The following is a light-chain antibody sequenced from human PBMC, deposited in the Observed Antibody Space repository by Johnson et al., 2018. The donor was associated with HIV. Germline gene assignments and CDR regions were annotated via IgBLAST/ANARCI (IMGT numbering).Light chain of an antibody. V-gene: IGLV1-51*02. J-gene: IGLJ1*01. CDR1: SSNIGNNY. Sequence: SVLTQPPSVSAAPGQTVTISCSGSSSNIGNNYVSWYQQLPGTAPKLLIYENNKRPSGIPDRFSGSKSGTSATLGITGLQTGAEADYYCGTWDSSLTLYVFGTGTKVTVL. CDR2: ENN. CDR3: GTWDSSLTLYV.